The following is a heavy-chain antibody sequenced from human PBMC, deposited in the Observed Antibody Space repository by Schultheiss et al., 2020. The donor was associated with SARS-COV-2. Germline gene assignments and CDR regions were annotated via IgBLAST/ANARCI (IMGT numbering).Heavy chain of an antibody. J-gene: IGHJ3*02. CDR2: IKQDGSEK. V-gene: IGHV3-7*01. CDR1: GFTFSSYW. CDR3: ARHPSLFPAAILASVVTDAFDI. D-gene: IGHD2-2*01. Sequence: GGSLRLSCAASGFTFSSYWMSWVRQAPGKGLEWVANIKQDGSEKYYVDSVKGRFTISRDNAKNSLYLQMNSLRAEDTAVYYCARHPSLFPAAILASVVTDAFDIWGQGTMVTVSS.